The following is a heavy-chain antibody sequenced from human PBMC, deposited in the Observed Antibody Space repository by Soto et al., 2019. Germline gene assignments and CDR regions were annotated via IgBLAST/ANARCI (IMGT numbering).Heavy chain of an antibody. D-gene: IGHD2-2*01. CDR3: ARYIPGVRYYGMDV. CDR2: IGVGGET. Sequence: GGSLRLSCVAAGFTFRVYDMHWVRQPTGKGLEWVSAIGVGGETYYSGSVKGRFTISRENAKNSLYLQMNSLRAEDTAIYYCARYIPGVRYYGMDVWGQGTTVTVSS. V-gene: IGHV3-13*01. J-gene: IGHJ6*02. CDR1: GFTFRVYD.